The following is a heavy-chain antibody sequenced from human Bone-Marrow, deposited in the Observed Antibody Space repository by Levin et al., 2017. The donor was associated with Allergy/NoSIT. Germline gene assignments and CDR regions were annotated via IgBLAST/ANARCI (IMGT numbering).Heavy chain of an antibody. J-gene: IGHJ4*02. CDR3: AYIAVPGTSAFDY. D-gene: IGHD6-19*01. CDR2: VSAGSGNT. Sequence: PEASVKVSCKASGYSFTSYAMHWLRQAPGQNIEWMGWVSAGSGNTKYSQRFQDRVRITGDTSASTAYMELSSLRSEDTAVYYCAYIAVPGTSAFDYWGQGTLVTVSS. CDR1: GYSFTSYA. V-gene: IGHV1-3*01.